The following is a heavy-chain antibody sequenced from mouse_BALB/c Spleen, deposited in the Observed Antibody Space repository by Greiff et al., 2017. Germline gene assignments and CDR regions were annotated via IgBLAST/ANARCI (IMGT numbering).Heavy chain of an antibody. V-gene: IGHV5-9-4*01. Sequence: EVQGVESGGGLVKPGGSLKLSCAASGFTFSSYAMSWVRQSPEKRLEWVAEISSGGSYTYYPDTVTGRFTISRDNAKNTLYLEMSSLRSEDTAMYDGARGYGNSLYAMDYWGQGTSVTVAS. D-gene: IGHD2-1*01. CDR3: ARGYGNSLYAMDY. J-gene: IGHJ4*01. CDR1: GFTFSSYA. CDR2: ISSGGSYT.